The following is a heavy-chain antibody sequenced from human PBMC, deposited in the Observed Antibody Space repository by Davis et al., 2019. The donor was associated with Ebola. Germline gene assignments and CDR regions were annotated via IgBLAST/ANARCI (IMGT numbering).Heavy chain of an antibody. D-gene: IGHD6-13*01. CDR2: ISGSGAST. CDR1: GFTFSTYL. J-gene: IGHJ6*03. Sequence: GESLKISCAASGFTFSTYLMSWVRQAPGKGLEWVSAISGSGASTYYADSVKGRFTISRDKFKNTLYLQIDSLGAEDTAVYYCARDIAAAGMYYYYYYMDVWGKGTTVTVSS. CDR3: ARDIAAAGMYYYYYYMDV. V-gene: IGHV3-23*01.